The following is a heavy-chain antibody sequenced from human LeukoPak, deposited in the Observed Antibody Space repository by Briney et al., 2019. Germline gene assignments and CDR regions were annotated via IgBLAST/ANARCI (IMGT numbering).Heavy chain of an antibody. CDR3: ARSNDRDGYNFRY. V-gene: IGHV4-59*08. CDR2: LYYSGST. J-gene: IGHJ4*02. CDR1: GGSISSYY. D-gene: IGHD5-24*01. Sequence: SETLSLTCSVSGGSISSYYWSWIRQPSGKGLEWIGYLYYSGSTNYNPSLKSRVTISVDTSKKQFSLKLSSVTAADTAVYYCARSNDRDGYNFRYWGQGTLVTVSS.